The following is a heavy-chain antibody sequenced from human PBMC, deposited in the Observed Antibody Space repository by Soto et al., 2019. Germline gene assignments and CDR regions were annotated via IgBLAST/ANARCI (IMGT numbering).Heavy chain of an antibody. J-gene: IGHJ6*03. Sequence: QVQLQQWGAGLLKPSETLSLTYAVYGGSFSGYYWSWIRQPPGKGLEWIGEINHSGSTNYNPSLKSRVTISVDTSKNQFSLKLSSVTAADTAVYYCARGRGPTYYGSGSYYTRLYYYYYMDVWGKGTTVTVSS. V-gene: IGHV4-34*01. CDR3: ARGRGPTYYGSGSYYTRLYYYYYMDV. CDR1: GGSFSGYY. CDR2: INHSGST. D-gene: IGHD3-10*01.